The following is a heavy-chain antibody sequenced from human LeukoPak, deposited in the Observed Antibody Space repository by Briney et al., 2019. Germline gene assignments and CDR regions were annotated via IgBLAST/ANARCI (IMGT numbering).Heavy chain of an antibody. CDR2: ISSSSSTI. V-gene: IGHV3-48*01. Sequence: PGGSLRLSCAASGFTFSSYSMNWVRQAPGKGLEWVSYISSSSSTIYNADSVKGRFTISRDNVNNSFYLQMNSLRAEDTAVYYCAREYSSSSGRAFDMWGQGTMVTVSS. J-gene: IGHJ3*02. CDR1: GFTFSSYS. CDR3: AREYSSSSGRAFDM. D-gene: IGHD6-6*01.